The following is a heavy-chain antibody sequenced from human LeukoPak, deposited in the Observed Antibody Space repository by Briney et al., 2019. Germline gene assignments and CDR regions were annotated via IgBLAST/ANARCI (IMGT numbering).Heavy chain of an antibody. J-gene: IGHJ2*01. CDR2: IYYSGST. V-gene: IGHV4-59*01. CDR3: ARRRAVAGRYWYFDL. D-gene: IGHD6-19*01. CDR1: GGSISSYY. Sequence: PSETLSLTCTVSGGSISSYYWSWIRQPPGKGLGWIGYIYYSGSTNYNPSLKSRVTISVDTSKNQFSLKLSSVTAADTAVYYCARRRAVAGRYWYFDLWGRGTLVTVSS.